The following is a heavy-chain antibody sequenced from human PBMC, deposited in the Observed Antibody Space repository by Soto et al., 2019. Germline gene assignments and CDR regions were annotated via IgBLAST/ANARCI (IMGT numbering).Heavy chain of an antibody. CDR2: IYYSGST. CDR3: ARERAATAMVRAFDI. D-gene: IGHD5-18*01. J-gene: IGHJ3*02. Sequence: QVQLQESGPGLVKPSETLSLTCTVSGGSISSYYWSWIRQPPGKGLEWIGYIYYSGSTNYNPSLKSRVTISVDTSKNQFSLKLSSVTAADTAVYYCARERAATAMVRAFDIWGQGTMVTVSS. V-gene: IGHV4-59*01. CDR1: GGSISSYY.